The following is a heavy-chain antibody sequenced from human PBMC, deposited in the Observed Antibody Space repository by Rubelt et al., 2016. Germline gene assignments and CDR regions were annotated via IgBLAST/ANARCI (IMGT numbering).Heavy chain of an antibody. Sequence: QLQLQESGPGLVKPSETLSLTCTVSGGSISSSSYYWGWIRQPPGKGLEWIGRIYYSGSTYYNPSLKSRVTISVDTSKNQFSLKLSSVTAADTAVYYCARLTYYYDSSGYYLFDYWGQGTLVTVSS. CDR3: ARLTYYYDSSGYYLFDY. V-gene: IGHV4-39*01. CDR2: IYYSGST. CDR1: GGSISSSSYY. J-gene: IGHJ4*02. D-gene: IGHD3-22*01.